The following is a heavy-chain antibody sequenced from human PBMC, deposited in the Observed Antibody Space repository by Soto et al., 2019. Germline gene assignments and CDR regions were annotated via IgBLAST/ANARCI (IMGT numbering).Heavy chain of an antibody. CDR1: SGSISSSSYY. CDR2: IFYTGSA. J-gene: IGHJ5*02. CDR3: ARLHYYYDSSGYSESAWFDP. D-gene: IGHD3-22*01. Sequence: PSETLSLTCTVSSGSISSSSYYWGWIRQPPGKGLEWIGSIFYTGSAFYNPSLKSRVTISVDTSKNQFSLKLSSVTAADTAMYYCARLHYYYDSSGYSESAWFDPWGQGTLVTVSS. V-gene: IGHV4-39*01.